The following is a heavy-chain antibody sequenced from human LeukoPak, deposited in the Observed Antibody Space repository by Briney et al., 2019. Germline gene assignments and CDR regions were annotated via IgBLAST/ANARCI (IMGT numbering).Heavy chain of an antibody. Sequence: TGGSLRLSCAASGFTFSSYGMHWVRQAPGKGLEWVAFIRYDGSNKYYADSVKGRFTISRDNSKNTLYLQMNSLRAEDTAVYYCARARVRDGEFDYWGQGTLVTVSS. D-gene: IGHD4-17*01. V-gene: IGHV3-30*02. J-gene: IGHJ4*02. CDR2: IRYDGSNK. CDR3: ARARVRDGEFDY. CDR1: GFTFSSYG.